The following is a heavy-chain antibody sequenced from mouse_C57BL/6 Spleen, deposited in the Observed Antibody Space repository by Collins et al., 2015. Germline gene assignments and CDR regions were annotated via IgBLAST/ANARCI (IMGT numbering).Heavy chain of an antibody. CDR3: ARGRYRDY. J-gene: IGHJ2*01. CDR1: GYTFTDYY. Sequence: EVQLQQSGPELVKPGASVKISCKASGYTFTDYYMTWVKQSHGKSLEWIGDINPNNGGISYCQRFKGKATLTVDKSSSTAYMELRSLTSEDSAVYYCARGRYRDYWGQGTTLTVSS. V-gene: IGHV1-26*01. D-gene: IGHD1-1*01. CDR2: INPNNGGI.